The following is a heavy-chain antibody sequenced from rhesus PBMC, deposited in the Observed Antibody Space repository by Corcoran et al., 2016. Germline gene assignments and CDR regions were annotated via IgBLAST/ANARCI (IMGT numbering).Heavy chain of an antibody. CDR2: IYGKSSNT. CDR1: GGSIIGSSY. D-gene: IGHD1-44*02. V-gene: IGHV4-73*01. CDR3: ARDSPRMAGVCEV. Sequence: QVQLQQWGEGLVKPSETLSLTCAVYGGSIIGSSYWNWIHPPRGTGLEWIGYIYGKSSNTNATHSRKNRGTRSTQTAKNQFSRKPSAGTAADTAGYEWARDSPRMAGVCEVWVQGALATASS. J-gene: IGHJ1*01.